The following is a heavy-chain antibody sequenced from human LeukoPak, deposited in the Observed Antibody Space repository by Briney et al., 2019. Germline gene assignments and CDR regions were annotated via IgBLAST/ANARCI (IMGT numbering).Heavy chain of an antibody. J-gene: IGHJ6*03. Sequence: PSETLSLTCTVSGDSISSVYYWGWIRQPPGKGLEWIGTIYHSGSTNYDPSLKSRVTISVDTSKNQFSLKLSSVTAADTAVYYCARGRIRSYTPTRTYYYYYYMDVWGKGTTVTISS. CDR3: ARGRIRSYTPTRTYYYYYYMDV. D-gene: IGHD3-3*01. CDR2: IYHSGST. V-gene: IGHV4-38-2*02. CDR1: GDSISSVYY.